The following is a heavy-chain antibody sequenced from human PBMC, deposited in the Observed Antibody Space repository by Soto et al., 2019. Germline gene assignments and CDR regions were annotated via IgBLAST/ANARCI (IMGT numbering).Heavy chain of an antibody. CDR1: GGSISSSSYY. Sequence: PSETLSLTCTVSGGSISSSSYYWGWIRQPPGKGLEWIGSIYYSGSTYYNPSLKSRVTISVDTSKNQFSLKLSSVTAADTAVYYCASLPGPILTGYYSSYMDVWGKGTTVTVSS. CDR3: ASLPGPILTGYYSSYMDV. D-gene: IGHD3-9*01. V-gene: IGHV4-39*01. J-gene: IGHJ6*03. CDR2: IYYSGST.